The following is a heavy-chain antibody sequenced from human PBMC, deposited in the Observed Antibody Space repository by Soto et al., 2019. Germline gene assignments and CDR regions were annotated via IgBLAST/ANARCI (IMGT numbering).Heavy chain of an antibody. Sequence: ASVKVSCKASGGTFSSYAISCVRQAPGQGLEWMGGIIPIFGTANYAQKFQGRVTITADESTSTAYMELSSLRSEDTAVYYCARTGSGFNWFDPWGQGTLVTVS. CDR2: IIPIFGTA. CDR3: ARTGSGFNWFDP. D-gene: IGHD6-19*01. V-gene: IGHV1-69*13. CDR1: GGTFSSYA. J-gene: IGHJ5*02.